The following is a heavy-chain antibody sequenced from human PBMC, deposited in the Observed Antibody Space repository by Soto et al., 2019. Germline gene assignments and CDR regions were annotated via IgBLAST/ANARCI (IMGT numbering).Heavy chain of an antibody. CDR2: IRSKANSYAT. D-gene: IGHD2-15*01. V-gene: IGHV3-73*01. J-gene: IGHJ6*03. CDR1: GFTFSGSA. Sequence: GGSLRLSCAASGFTFSGSAMHWVRQASGKGLEWVGRIRSKANSYATAYAASVKGRFTISRDDSKNTAYLKMNSLKTEDTAVYYCTRSTISCSSTSCHYCSGGSCYPPPYYMDVWGKGTTVTVSS. CDR3: TRSTISCSSTSCHYCSGGSCYPPPYYMDV.